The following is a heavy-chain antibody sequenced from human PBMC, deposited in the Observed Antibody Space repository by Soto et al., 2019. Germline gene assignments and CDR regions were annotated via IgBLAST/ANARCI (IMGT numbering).Heavy chain of an antibody. J-gene: IGHJ5*02. V-gene: IGHV2-5*02. D-gene: IGHD1-26*01. CDR2: IYWDDDN. CDR3: AHRPVVGTTIP. Sequence: QITLKESGPPLVKPTQTLTLTCTFSGFSLRTSGVGVGWIRQPPGKALEWLGIIYWDDDNLYNPSLKRRLTXTXXTSKNQVVLTMTNMDPVDTATYSCAHRPVVGTTIPWGQGIVVTVSS. CDR1: GFSLRTSGVG.